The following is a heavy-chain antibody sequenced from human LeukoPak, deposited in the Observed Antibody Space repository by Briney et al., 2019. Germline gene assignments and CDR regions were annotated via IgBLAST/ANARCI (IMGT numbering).Heavy chain of an antibody. CDR3: ATESRIAAAGNWFDP. CDR1: GYTLTELS. D-gene: IGHD6-13*01. CDR2: FDPEDGET. Sequence: SVKVSCKVSGYTLTELSMHWVRQAPGKGLEWMGGFDPEDGETIYAQKFQGRATMTEDTSTDTAYMELSSLRSEDTAVYYCATESRIAAAGNWFDPWGQGTLVTVSS. J-gene: IGHJ5*02. V-gene: IGHV1-24*01.